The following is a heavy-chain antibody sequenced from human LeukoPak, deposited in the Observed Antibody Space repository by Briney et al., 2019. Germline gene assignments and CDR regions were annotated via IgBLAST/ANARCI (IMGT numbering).Heavy chain of an antibody. CDR1: GYTFTSYY. CDR2: INPSGGST. V-gene: IGHV1-46*01. D-gene: IGHD6-19*01. Sequence: SVKVSCKASGYTFTSYYMHWVRLAPGQRLEGIGIINPSGGSTSYAQKFQGRVTMTRDTSTSTVYVELSSLRSEDKAVYYCARVAEAGIPFDYWGQGTLVTVSS. CDR3: ARVAEAGIPFDY. J-gene: IGHJ4*02.